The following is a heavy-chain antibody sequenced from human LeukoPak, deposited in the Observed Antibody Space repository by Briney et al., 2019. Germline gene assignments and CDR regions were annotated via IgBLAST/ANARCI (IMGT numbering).Heavy chain of an antibody. J-gene: IGHJ6*04. V-gene: IGHV3-23*01. CDR1: GFTLSSYA. Sequence: GGSLRLSCAASGFTLSSYAMSWVRQGPGKGLEWVSAISVSGNTYHAGSVKGRFTISRDSSKNTLYLQMNSLRAEDTAVYYCAELGITMIGGVWGKGTTVTISS. CDR2: ISVSGNT. D-gene: IGHD3-10*02. CDR3: AELGITMIGGV.